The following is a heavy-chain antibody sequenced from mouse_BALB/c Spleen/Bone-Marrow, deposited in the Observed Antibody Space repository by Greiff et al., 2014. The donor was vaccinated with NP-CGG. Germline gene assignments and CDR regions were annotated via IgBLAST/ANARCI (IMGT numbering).Heavy chain of an antibody. CDR1: GFNFKDTY. D-gene: IGHD1-1*01. CDR2: IDPANGNT. J-gene: IGHJ3*01. V-gene: IGHV14-3*02. CDR3: APYYYGSSQFAY. Sequence: EVQLQQSGAELVKPGASVKLSCTASGFNFKDTYMHWVKQRPEQGLEWIGRIDPANGNTKYDPKFQGKATITADTSSNTAYLQLSSLTSEDTAVYYCAPYYYGSSQFAYWGQGTLVTVSA.